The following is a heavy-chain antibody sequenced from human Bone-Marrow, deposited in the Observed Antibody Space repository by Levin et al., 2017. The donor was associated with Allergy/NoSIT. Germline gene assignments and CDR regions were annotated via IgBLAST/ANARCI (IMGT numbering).Heavy chain of an antibody. Sequence: GESLKISCAASGFTFSSYSMNWVRQAPGKGLEWVSSISSSSSYIYYADSVKGRFTISRDNAKNSLYLQMNSLRAEDTAVYYCARDSKGGQWLVPFDYWGQGTLVTVSS. CDR1: GFTFSSYS. J-gene: IGHJ4*02. V-gene: IGHV3-21*01. CDR2: ISSSSSYI. CDR3: ARDSKGGQWLVPFDY. D-gene: IGHD6-19*01.